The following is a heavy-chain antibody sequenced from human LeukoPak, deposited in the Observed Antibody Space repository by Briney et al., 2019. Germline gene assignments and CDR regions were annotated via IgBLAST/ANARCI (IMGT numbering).Heavy chain of an antibody. CDR2: IKEDGSQK. V-gene: IGHV3-7*01. D-gene: IGHD3-16*01. CDR3: ARGLNTSPGVDY. CDR1: GFTFSNYW. Sequence: PGGSLRLSCAVSGFTFSNYWMNWVRQAPGKGLEWVANIKEDGSQKCYVESVKGRFTVSRDNAKNSVYLQMSSLRDEDTAVYYCARGLNTSPGVDYWGQGTLVTVSS. J-gene: IGHJ4*02.